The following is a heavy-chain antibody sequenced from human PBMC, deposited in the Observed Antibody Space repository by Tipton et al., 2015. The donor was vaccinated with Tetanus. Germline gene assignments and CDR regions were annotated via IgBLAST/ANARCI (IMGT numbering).Heavy chain of an antibody. CDR1: GFTFSSYP. D-gene: IGHD2-21*02. J-gene: IGHJ4*02. CDR3: ARGMAEASNCGGDCYSDY. CDR2: IAGSVGST. Sequence: QLVQSGGGLVQPRGSLRLSCAASGFTFSSYPMTWVRQAPGKGLQWVSGIAGSVGSTYYADSVRGRFTVSRDNSQNILYLQMDSLRAEDTAVYSCARGMAEASNCGGDCYSDYWGQGTLVTVSS. V-gene: IGHV3-23*04.